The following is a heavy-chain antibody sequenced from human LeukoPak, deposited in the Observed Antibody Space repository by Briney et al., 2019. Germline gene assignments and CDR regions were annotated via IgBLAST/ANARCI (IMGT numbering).Heavy chain of an antibody. CDR1: GGSISSYY. V-gene: IGHV4-59*01. Sequence: SETLSLTCTVSGGSISSYYWSWNRQPPGKGLEWIGYIYYSGSTNYNPSLKSRVTISVDTSKNQFSLKLSSVTAADTAVYYCARSLAYSSSWYPAFDIWGQGTMVTVSS. CDR2: IYYSGST. J-gene: IGHJ3*02. D-gene: IGHD6-13*01. CDR3: ARSLAYSSSWYPAFDI.